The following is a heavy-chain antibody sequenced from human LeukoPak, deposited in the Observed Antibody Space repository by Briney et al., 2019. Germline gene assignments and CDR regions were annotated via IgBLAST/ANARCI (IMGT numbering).Heavy chain of an antibody. V-gene: IGHV3-33*01. CDR1: GFTFSSYG. CDR3: AREQWLAYYDSSARAFDI. D-gene: IGHD3-22*01. Sequence: PGRSLRLSCAASGFTFSSYGMHWVRQAPGKGLEWVAVIWYDGSNKYYADSVKGRFTISRDNSKNTLYLQMNSLRAEDTAVYYCAREQWLAYYDSSARAFDIWGQGTMVTVSS. CDR2: IWYDGSNK. J-gene: IGHJ3*02.